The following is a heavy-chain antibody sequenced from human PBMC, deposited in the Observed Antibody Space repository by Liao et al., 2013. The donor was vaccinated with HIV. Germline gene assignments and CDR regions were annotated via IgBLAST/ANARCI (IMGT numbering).Heavy chain of an antibody. CDR3: ARDTMSTIRTFDI. Sequence: QLQLQESGPGLVKPSETLSLTCTVSGASISSSFYYWGWIRQAPGKGLEWIGSIYYSGSTYYNPSLKSRVTISVDTSKNQFSLRLSSVTAADTAVYFCARDTMSTIRTFDIWGQGTMVTVSS. V-gene: IGHV4-39*07. CDR1: GASISSSFYY. J-gene: IGHJ3*02. CDR2: IYYSGST. D-gene: IGHD5-24*01.